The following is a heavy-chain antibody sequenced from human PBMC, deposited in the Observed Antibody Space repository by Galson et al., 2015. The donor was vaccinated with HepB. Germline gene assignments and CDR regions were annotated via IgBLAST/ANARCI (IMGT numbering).Heavy chain of an antibody. V-gene: IGHV4-34*01. CDR3: ARGDSSSWYGTEYFQH. D-gene: IGHD6-13*01. J-gene: IGHJ1*01. CDR2: INHSGST. Sequence: LSLTCAVYGGSFSGYYWSWIRQPPGKGLEWIGEINHSGSTNYNPSLKSRVTISVDTSKNQFSLKLSSVTAADTAVYYCARGDSSSWYGTEYFQHWGQGTLVTVSS. CDR1: GGSFSGYY.